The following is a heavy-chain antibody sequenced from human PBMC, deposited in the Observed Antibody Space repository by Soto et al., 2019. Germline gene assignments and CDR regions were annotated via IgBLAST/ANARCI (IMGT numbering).Heavy chain of an antibody. J-gene: IGHJ4*02. V-gene: IGHV3-23*01. CDR2: ISGSGGST. CDR1: GFTFSSYA. Sequence: EVQLLESGGGLVQPGGSLRLSCAASGFTFSSYAMSWVRQAPGKGLEWVSAISGSGGSTYYADSVKGRFTISRDNSKNTLYLQMNSLRAEDTAVYYCAKDRGAVAGIGKYGGFFDYWGQGTLVTVSS. D-gene: IGHD6-19*01. CDR3: AKDRGAVAGIGKYGGFFDY.